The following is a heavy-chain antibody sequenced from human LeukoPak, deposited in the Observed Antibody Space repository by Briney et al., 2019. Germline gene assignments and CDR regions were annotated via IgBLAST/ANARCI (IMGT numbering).Heavy chain of an antibody. Sequence: PGGSLRLSCAASGFTFSSYAMSWVRQAPGKGLEWVSAISGSGGSTYYADSVKGRFTISRDNSKNTLYLQMNSLRAEDTAVYYCAKTYYDFWSGYLGDYYYYYGMDVWGQGTTVTVSS. CDR3: AKTYYDFWSGYLGDYYYYYGMDV. CDR1: GFTFSSYA. V-gene: IGHV3-23*01. D-gene: IGHD3-3*01. J-gene: IGHJ6*02. CDR2: ISGSGGST.